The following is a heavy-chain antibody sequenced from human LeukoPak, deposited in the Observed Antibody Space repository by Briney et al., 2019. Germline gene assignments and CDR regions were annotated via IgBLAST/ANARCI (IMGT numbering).Heavy chain of an antibody. CDR1: GGSISSGSYY. Sequence: SETLSLTCTVSGGSISSGSYYWSWIRQPAGKGLEWIGRIYTSGSTNYNPSLKSRVTISVDTSKNQFSLKLSSVTAADTAVYYCARALYLKATDFDYWGQGTLVTVSS. J-gene: IGHJ4*02. CDR3: ARALYLKATDFDY. CDR2: IYTSGST. V-gene: IGHV4-61*02. D-gene: IGHD1-26*01.